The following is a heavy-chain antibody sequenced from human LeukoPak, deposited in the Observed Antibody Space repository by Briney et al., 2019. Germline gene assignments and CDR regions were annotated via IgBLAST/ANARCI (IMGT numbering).Heavy chain of an antibody. CDR1: GGSISSSSYY. V-gene: IGHV4-39*07. CDR2: IYYSGST. CDR3: ARRRPRMYSSGYYFDY. Sequence: SETLSLTCTVSGGSISSSSYYWGWIRQPPGKGLEWIGSIYYSGSTNYNPSLKSRVTISVDTSKNQFSLKLSSVTAADTAVYYCARRRPRMYSSGYYFDYWGQGTLVTVSS. J-gene: IGHJ4*02. D-gene: IGHD6-19*01.